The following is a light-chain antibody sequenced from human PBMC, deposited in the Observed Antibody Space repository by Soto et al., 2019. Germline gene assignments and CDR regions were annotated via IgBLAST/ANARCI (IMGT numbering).Light chain of an antibody. Sequence: DRVLTQSPLSLPVTPGEPASISCRSSQSLLHSNGYNYLYWYLQKPGQSPQLLIYLGSNRASGVPDRFSGSGPGTDFTLKISRVEAEDVGVYYCMQPLQSWTFGQGTKVDI. CDR1: QSLLHSNGYNY. CDR2: LGS. J-gene: IGKJ1*01. V-gene: IGKV2-28*01. CDR3: MQPLQSWT.